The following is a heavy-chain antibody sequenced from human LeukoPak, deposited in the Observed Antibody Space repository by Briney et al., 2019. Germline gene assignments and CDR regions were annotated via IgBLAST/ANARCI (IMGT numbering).Heavy chain of an antibody. Sequence: ASVKVSCKASGYTFTTYGISWVRQAPGQGLEWMGWISAYNGNTNYAQTLQGRVTMTTDTSTSTAYMELRSLRSDDTAVYYCARDDVDGWCLDYWGQGTLVTVSS. CDR3: ARDDVDGWCLDY. V-gene: IGHV1-18*01. CDR1: GYTFTTYG. J-gene: IGHJ4*02. CDR2: ISAYNGNT. D-gene: IGHD6-19*01.